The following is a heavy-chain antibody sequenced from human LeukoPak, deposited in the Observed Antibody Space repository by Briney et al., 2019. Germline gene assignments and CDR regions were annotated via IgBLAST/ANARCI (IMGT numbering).Heavy chain of an antibody. CDR1: GVTFSSYW. J-gene: IGHJ4*02. Sequence: PGGSLRLSCAASGVTFSSYWMHWVRQAPGKGLVWASRINGDGSDTNYADSVKGRFSISRDNAKNTLYLQMNSLRAEDTAVYYCATGATSGGYWGQGTLVTVSS. CDR2: INGDGSDT. V-gene: IGHV3-74*01. CDR3: ATGATSGGY. D-gene: IGHD3-10*01.